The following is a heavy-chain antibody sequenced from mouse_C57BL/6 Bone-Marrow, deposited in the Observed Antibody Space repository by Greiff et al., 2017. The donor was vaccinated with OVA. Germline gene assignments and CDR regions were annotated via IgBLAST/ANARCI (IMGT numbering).Heavy chain of an antibody. CDR2: IDPENGDT. J-gene: IGHJ1*03. Sequence: EVQLQQSGAELVRPGASVKLSCTASGFNIKDDYMHWVKQRPEQGLEWIGWIDPENGDTEYASKFQGKATITADTSSNTAYLQLSSLTSEDTAVYYCARGKLTVYWYFDVWGTGTTVTVSS. CDR1: GFNIKDDY. CDR3: ARGKLTVYWYFDV. V-gene: IGHV14-4*01. D-gene: IGHD4-1*01.